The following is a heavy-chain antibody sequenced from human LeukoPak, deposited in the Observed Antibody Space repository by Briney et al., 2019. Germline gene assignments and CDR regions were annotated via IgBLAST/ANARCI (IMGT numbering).Heavy chain of an antibody. J-gene: IGHJ3*02. Sequence: PGGSLRLSCAASGFTFSNAWMSWVRQAPGKGLEWVSAISGSGGSTYYADSVKGRFTTSRDNSKNTLYLQMNSLRAEDTAVYYCAKDLILDSSGSPPFDIWGQGTMVTVSS. V-gene: IGHV3-23*01. CDR1: GFTFSNAW. CDR2: ISGSGGST. CDR3: AKDLILDSSGSPPFDI. D-gene: IGHD3-22*01.